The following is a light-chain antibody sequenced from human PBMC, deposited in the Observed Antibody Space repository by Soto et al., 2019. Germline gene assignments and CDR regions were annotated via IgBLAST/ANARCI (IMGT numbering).Light chain of an antibody. Sequence: QSVLTQPASVSGSPGQSITISCTGTSSDVGAYDFVSWYQHYPGKAPKLVTFDVTHRPPGISDRFSGSKSANTASLTISGLQAEDEAFYYCSSYTTSRAYVFGIGTKLTVL. CDR1: SSDVGAYDF. J-gene: IGLJ1*01. CDR3: SSYTTSRAYV. CDR2: DVT. V-gene: IGLV2-14*01.